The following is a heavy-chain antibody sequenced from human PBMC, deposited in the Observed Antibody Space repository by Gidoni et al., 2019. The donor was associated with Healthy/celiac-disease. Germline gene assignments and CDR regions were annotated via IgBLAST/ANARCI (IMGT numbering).Heavy chain of an antibody. CDR2: IYSGGST. V-gene: IGHV3-66*01. J-gene: IGHJ5*02. CDR3: ARENYYDSSGYYYVDSLS. CDR1: GLPVSSNY. D-gene: IGHD3-22*01. Sequence: EVQLVESGGGLVQPGGSLRLSCAASGLPVSSNYMSWVRQAPGKGLEWVSVIYSGGSTYYADSVKGRFTISRDNSKNTLYLQMNSLRAEDTAVYYCARENYYDSSGYYYVDSLSWGQGTLVTVSS.